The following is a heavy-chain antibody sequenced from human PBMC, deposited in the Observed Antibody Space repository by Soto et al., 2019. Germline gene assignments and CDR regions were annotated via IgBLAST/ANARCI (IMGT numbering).Heavy chain of an antibody. CDR3: SRGYADPSKYYYYMDV. CDR2: MNPNNVNT. J-gene: IGHJ6*03. D-gene: IGHD2-8*01. V-gene: IGHV1-8*01. CDR1: GYTFTSYD. Sequence: QVELVQSGAEVKKPGAPVKVSCKASGYTFTSYDINWVRQATGHGLEWMGWMNPNNVNTGYAQKFQGRVTMTKNTSISTAYMELSNLRSEDTAVYYCSRGYADPSKYYYYMDVWGKGTTVTVSS.